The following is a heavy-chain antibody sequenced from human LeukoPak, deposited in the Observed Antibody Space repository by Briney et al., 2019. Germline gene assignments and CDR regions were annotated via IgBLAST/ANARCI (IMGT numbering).Heavy chain of an antibody. Sequence: ASVTVSCEASGYTFTGYYMHWVRQAPGQGLEWMGRINPNSGGTNYAQKFQGRVTMTRDTSISTAYMELSRLRSDDTAVYYCARGQDLNFDYWGQGTLVTVSS. CDR2: INPNSGGT. J-gene: IGHJ4*02. CDR3: ARGQDLNFDY. CDR1: GYTFTGYY. V-gene: IGHV1-2*06. D-gene: IGHD2-15*01.